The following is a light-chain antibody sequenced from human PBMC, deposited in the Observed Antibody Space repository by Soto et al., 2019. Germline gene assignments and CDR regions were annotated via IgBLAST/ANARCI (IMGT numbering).Light chain of an antibody. Sequence: EIVLTQSPATLSLSPGERATLSCRASQSVSGCLAWYQQKPGQAPRLLIFDASNRATGIPARFSGSGSGTDFTLTISRLEPEDFAVYYCQQYGSSGTFGQGTKVDIK. CDR3: QQYGSSGT. CDR2: DAS. CDR1: QSVSGC. J-gene: IGKJ1*01. V-gene: IGKV3-11*01.